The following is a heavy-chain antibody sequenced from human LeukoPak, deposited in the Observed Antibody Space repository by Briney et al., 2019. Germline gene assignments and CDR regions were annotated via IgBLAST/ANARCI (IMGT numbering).Heavy chain of an antibody. CDR3: AKLTPYCSGGSCTYYYYGMDV. CDR1: GYSFTSHW. D-gene: IGHD2-15*01. CDR2: IDPSDSYT. V-gene: IGHV5-10-1*01. J-gene: IGHJ6*02. Sequence: GESLRISCKGSGYSFTSHWISWVRQTPGKGLEWMGNIDPSDSYTNYSPSFQGHVTISADKSISTAYLQWSSLKASDTAMYYCAKLTPYCSGGSCTYYYYGMDVRGQGTTVTVSS.